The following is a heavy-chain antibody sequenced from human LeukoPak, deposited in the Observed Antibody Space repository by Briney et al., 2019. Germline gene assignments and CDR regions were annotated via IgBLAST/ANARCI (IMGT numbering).Heavy chain of an antibody. CDR2: ISRSGDTI. V-gene: IGHV3-48*03. D-gene: IGHD6-25*01. J-gene: IGHJ4*02. Sequence: GGSLRLSRAASGLTFNNDEINWVRQAPGKGLEWISYISRSGDTINYADSVQGRFTISRDNAKNSVYLQMNSLRVEDTALYYCAREASTYAPSGPFYFDSWGQGTLVTVSS. CDR3: AREASTYAPSGPFYFDS. CDR1: GLTFNNDE.